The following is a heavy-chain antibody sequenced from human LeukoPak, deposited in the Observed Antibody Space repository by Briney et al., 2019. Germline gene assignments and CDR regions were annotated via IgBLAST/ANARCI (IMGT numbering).Heavy chain of an antibody. J-gene: IGHJ4*02. V-gene: IGHV3-9*01. D-gene: IGHD1-14*01. CDR2: ISWNSGSI. CDR1: GFTFDDYA. CDR3: AKDIGPVGTPSFDY. Sequence: GGSLRLSCGVSGFTFDDYAMHWVRQAPGKGLEWVSGISWNSGSIGYADSVKGRFTISRDNAKNSLYLQMNSLRAEDTALYYCAKDIGPVGTPSFDYWGQGTLVTVSS.